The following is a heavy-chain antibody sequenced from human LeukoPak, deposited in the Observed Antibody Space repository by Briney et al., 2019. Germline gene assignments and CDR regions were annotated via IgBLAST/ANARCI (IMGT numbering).Heavy chain of an antibody. Sequence: PGGSLRLSCAASGFTFISYAMSWVRRAPGKGLEWVGRIKSKTDGGTTDYAAPVKGRFTISRDDSKNTLYLQMNSLKTEDTAVYYCTPAPCRRICHYYYGMDVWGQGTTVTVSS. V-gene: IGHV3-15*01. J-gene: IGHJ6*02. CDR2: IKSKTDGGTT. CDR3: TPAPCRRICHYYYGMDV. D-gene: IGHD2-15*01. CDR1: GFTFISYA.